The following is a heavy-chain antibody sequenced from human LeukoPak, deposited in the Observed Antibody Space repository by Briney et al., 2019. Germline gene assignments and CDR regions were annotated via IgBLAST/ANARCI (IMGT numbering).Heavy chain of an antibody. Sequence: ASVKVSCKASGYTFTAYYMHWVRQAPGQGLEWMEWINPNSGGTNYPQKFQGRVTMTRDTSISTAYMDLSRLRSDDTAVYYCASARDSGSYPSPFDYWGQGTLVTVSS. D-gene: IGHD1-26*01. CDR1: GYTFTAYY. J-gene: IGHJ4*02. CDR2: INPNSGGT. V-gene: IGHV1-2*02. CDR3: ASARDSGSYPSPFDY.